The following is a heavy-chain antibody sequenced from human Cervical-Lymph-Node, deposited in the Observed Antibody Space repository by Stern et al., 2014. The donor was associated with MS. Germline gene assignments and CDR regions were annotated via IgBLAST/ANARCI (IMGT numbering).Heavy chain of an antibody. V-gene: IGHV4-31*03. CDR3: ARRIAAAGSFDC. D-gene: IGHD6-13*01. Sequence: VQLEESGPGLVNPSQTLSLTCTVSGGSVSSGDYYWSWVRQHPGKGLEWIGYMYSSGSTYYSPSLKSRIHISADTSKNQFSLKLSSVTVADTAVYFCARRIAAAGSFDCWGQGTLVTVS. CDR2: MYSSGST. CDR1: GGSVSSGDYY. J-gene: IGHJ4*02.